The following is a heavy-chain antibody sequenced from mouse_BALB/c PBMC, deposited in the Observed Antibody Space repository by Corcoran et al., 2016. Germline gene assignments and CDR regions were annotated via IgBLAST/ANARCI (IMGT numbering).Heavy chain of an antibody. CDR2: INPYNDGT. Sequence: EVQLQQSGPELVKPGASVKMSCKASGYTFTNYVMHWVKQKPGPGLEWIGYINPYNDGTEYNERFKGKATLTSDKSSSTAYMELSGLTSEDSAVYYCARNWPPDYWGQGTTLTVS. J-gene: IGHJ2*01. V-gene: IGHV1S136*01. D-gene: IGHD4-1*01. CDR1: GYTFTNYV. CDR3: ARNWPPDY.